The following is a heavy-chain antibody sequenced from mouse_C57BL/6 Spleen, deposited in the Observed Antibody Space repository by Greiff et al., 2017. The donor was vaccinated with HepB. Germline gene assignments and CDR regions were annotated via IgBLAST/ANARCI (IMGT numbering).Heavy chain of an antibody. CDR1: GFNIKDDY. CDR3: TTVVARYYAMDY. V-gene: IGHV14-4*01. Sequence: DVKLQESGAELVRPGASVKLSCTASGFNIKDDYMHWVKQRPEQGLEWIGWIDPENGDTEYASKFQGKATITADTSSNTAYLQLSSLTSEDTAVYYCTTVVARYYAMDYWGQGTSVTVSS. CDR2: IDPENGDT. J-gene: IGHJ4*01. D-gene: IGHD1-1*01.